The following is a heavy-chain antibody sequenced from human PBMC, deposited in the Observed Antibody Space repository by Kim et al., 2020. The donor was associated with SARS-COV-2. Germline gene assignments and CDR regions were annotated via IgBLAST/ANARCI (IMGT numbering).Heavy chain of an antibody. V-gene: IGHV5-10-1*01. CDR2: ITPSGSYT. J-gene: IGHJ4*02. Sequence: GESLKISCKGSGYSFTNYWITWVRQTSGKGLEWMGKITPSGSYTTYSPSFQGHVTIPVDKSISTAYMQWRSLQASDSAIYYCARHLPGSSTGYHFDSWGQGNLVTVSS. D-gene: IGHD3-22*01. CDR3: ARHLPGSSTGYHFDS. CDR1: GYSFTNYW.